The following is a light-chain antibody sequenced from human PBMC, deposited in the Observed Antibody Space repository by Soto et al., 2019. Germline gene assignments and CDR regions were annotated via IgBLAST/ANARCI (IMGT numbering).Light chain of an antibody. Sequence: QSALTQPASVSGSPGQSITISCTGTSSDIGHYDYVSWYQQHPGKAPKLMIYHVTYRPSGVSNRYSGSKSGNSASLTISGLQADDAADYYCCSLTPSHTYVFGSGTKLTVL. V-gene: IGLV2-14*03. CDR1: SSDIGHYDY. CDR2: HVT. CDR3: CSLTPSHTYV. J-gene: IGLJ1*01.